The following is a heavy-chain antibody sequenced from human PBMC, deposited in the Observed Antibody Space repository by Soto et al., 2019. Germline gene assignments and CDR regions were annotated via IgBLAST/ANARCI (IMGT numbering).Heavy chain of an antibody. D-gene: IGHD6-6*01. CDR2: INHSGST. V-gene: IGHV4-34*01. Sequence: SETLSHTYAVYGGSFSXYYWSWLRQPPGKGLEWIGEINHSGSTNYDPSLKSRVTXSVDTSKNQFSLKLSSVTAADTAVYYCAXGMEYSSSSSFDYWGQGTLVNVSS. CDR3: AXGMEYSSSSSFDY. J-gene: IGHJ4*02. CDR1: GGSFSXYY.